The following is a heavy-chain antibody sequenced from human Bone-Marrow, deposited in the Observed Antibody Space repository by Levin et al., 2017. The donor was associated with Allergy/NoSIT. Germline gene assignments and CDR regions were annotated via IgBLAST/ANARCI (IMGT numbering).Heavy chain of an antibody. CDR1: GYSFTAFY. J-gene: IGHJ5*02. V-gene: IGHV1-2*06. Sequence: ASVKVSCKASGYSFTAFYVNWVRQAPGQGLEWMGRVDPVSGATNYAQKFQGRVTMTRDTSTSTAYMDLRRLNSDDTALYYCAREVESPDWFDPWGPGTLVTVSS. CDR3: AREVESPDWFDP. CDR2: VDPVSGAT.